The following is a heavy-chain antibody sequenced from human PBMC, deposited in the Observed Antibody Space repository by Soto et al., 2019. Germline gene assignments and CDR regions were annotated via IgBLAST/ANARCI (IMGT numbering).Heavy chain of an antibody. Sequence: EVHLVESGGGLIQPGGSLRLSCAASGFTVSTSYMSWVRQAPGTGLQWVSVIYSGGDTDYADSVKGRFTIARDNSKIALSLQMNSLRAEDTAVYYCATGGAAAGFEWWYFAHWGQGIRVTVSS. CDR2: IYSGGDT. CDR1: GFTVSTSY. J-gene: IGHJ4*02. D-gene: IGHD6-13*01. V-gene: IGHV3-53*01. CDR3: ATGGAAAGFEWWYFAH.